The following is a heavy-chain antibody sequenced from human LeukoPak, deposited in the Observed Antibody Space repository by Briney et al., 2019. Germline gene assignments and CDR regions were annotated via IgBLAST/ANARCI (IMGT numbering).Heavy chain of an antibody. J-gene: IGHJ5*02. CDR1: GGSISSHY. CDR3: ARKVGGWFDP. V-gene: IGHV4-59*11. Sequence: SETLSLTCTVSGGSISSHYWSWIRQPPGKGLECIGYIFYTGGPNYNPPLKSRVSISVDTSKNQFSLNLTSVTAADTAVYYCARKVGGWFDPWGQGTLVTVSS. CDR2: IFYTGGP. D-gene: IGHD3-10*01.